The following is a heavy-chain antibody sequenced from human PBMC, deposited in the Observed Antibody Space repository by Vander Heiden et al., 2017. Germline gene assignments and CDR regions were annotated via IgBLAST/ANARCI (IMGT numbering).Heavy chain of an antibody. Sequence: QVQLVQSGAEVKKPGASVKVSCKVSGYTLTELSMPGVRQAPGKGLEWMGGFDPEDGETIYAQKFQGRVTMTEDTSTDTAYMELSSLRSEDTAVYYCATDLYCSSTSCYNYYYGMDVWGQGTTVTVSS. D-gene: IGHD2-2*02. CDR1: GYTLTELS. CDR3: ATDLYCSSTSCYNYYYGMDV. V-gene: IGHV1-24*01. CDR2: FDPEDGET. J-gene: IGHJ6*02.